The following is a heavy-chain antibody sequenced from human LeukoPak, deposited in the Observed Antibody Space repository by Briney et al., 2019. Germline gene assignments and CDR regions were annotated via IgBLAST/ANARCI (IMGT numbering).Heavy chain of an antibody. V-gene: IGHV3-30*04. J-gene: IGHJ4*02. CDR3: ARVGAVGEFVSAFDY. Sequence: PGGSLRLSCAASGFTFSSYAMHWVRDAPGKGLEWVALISYDGSNKYYAGSVKGRFTISRDNSKNTLYLQMNTLRAEDTAVYYCARVGAVGEFVSAFDYWGQGTLVSVSS. CDR2: ISYDGSNK. D-gene: IGHD3-16*01. CDR1: GFTFSSYA.